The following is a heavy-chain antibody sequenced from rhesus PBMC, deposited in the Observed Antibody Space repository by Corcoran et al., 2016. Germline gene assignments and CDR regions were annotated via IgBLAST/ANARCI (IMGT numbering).Heavy chain of an antibody. V-gene: IGHV4S12*01. J-gene: IGHJ4*01. CDR3: ARRPYEDDYGYPFDY. Sequence: QVQLQESGPGVVKPSETLSLPCAFSGGPLSRGYSYWSWIRQPPGTGLEWLWGIYRNSESTNYNPALKSRVTISKDTSKNQFSLKLSSVTATDTAVYYCARRPYEDDYGYPFDYWGQGVLVTVSS. CDR2: IYRNSEST. CDR1: GGPLSRGYSY. D-gene: IGHD3-9*01.